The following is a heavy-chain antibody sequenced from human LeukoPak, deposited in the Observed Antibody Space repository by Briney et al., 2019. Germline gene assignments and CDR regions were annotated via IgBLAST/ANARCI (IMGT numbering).Heavy chain of an antibody. Sequence: TLSLTCTVSGGSISSGSYYWSWIRQHPGKGLEWIGYIYYSGSTYYNLSLKSRVTISVDTSKNQFSLKLSSVTAADTAVYYCASPANLYAFDIWGQGTMVTVSS. CDR1: GGSISSGSYY. CDR3: ASPANLYAFDI. V-gene: IGHV4-31*03. J-gene: IGHJ3*02. CDR2: IYYSGST. D-gene: IGHD1-14*01.